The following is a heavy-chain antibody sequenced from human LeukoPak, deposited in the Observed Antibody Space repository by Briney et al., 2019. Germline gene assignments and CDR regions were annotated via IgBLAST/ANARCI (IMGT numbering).Heavy chain of an antibody. D-gene: IGHD3-10*01. J-gene: IGHJ5*02. CDR1: GGSISSSGYY. Sequence: SETLSLTCTVSGGSISSSGYYWGWIRQPPGKGLEWIGSIYYSGSTYYNPSLKSRVTISVDTSKNQFSLKLSSVTAADTAVYYCARQELWFRELLSNWFDPWGQGTLVTVS. CDR3: ARQELWFRELLSNWFDP. V-gene: IGHV4-39*01. CDR2: IYYSGST.